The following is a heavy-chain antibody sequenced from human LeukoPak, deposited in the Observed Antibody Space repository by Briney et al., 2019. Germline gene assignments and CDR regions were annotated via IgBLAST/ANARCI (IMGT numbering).Heavy chain of an antibody. D-gene: IGHD1-26*01. J-gene: IGHJ4*02. Sequence: GGSLRLSCAASGFTFSSYAMTWVRQAPGKGLEWVSAISGSGSSTYYADSVKGRFTISRDNSKNALYLQMNSLRAEDTAVYYCAKGGSGTYYGIDYWGQGTLVTVSS. CDR3: AKGGSGTYYGIDY. V-gene: IGHV3-23*01. CDR1: GFTFSSYA. CDR2: ISGSGSST.